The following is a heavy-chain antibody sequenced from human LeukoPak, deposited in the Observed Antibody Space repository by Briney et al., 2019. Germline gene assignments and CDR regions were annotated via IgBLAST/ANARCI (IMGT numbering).Heavy chain of an antibody. Sequence: PSETLSLTCTVSGYFISSGYYWGWIRQPPGKGLEWIGSIYHSGSTYYNPSLKSRVTISVDTSKNQFSLKLSSVTAADTAVHYCAREGNSYGDDYYYYYMDVWGKGTTVTVSS. CDR1: GYFISSGYY. V-gene: IGHV4-38-2*02. J-gene: IGHJ6*03. CDR3: AREGNSYGDDYYYYYMDV. D-gene: IGHD5-18*01. CDR2: IYHSGST.